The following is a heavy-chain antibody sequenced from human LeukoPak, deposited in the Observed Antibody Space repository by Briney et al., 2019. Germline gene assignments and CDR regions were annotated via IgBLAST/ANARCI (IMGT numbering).Heavy chain of an antibody. CDR1: GGTFTSYD. CDR2: MIPNSGNT. V-gene: IGHV1-8*03. CDR3: ARGVGYSYGYNWFDP. D-gene: IGHD5-18*01. Sequence: ASVKVSCKASGGTFTSYDINWVRQATGQGLEWMGWMIPNSGNTGYAQKFQGRVTITRNTSISTAYMELSSLRSEDTAVYYCARGVGYSYGYNWFDPWGQGTLVTVSS. J-gene: IGHJ5*02.